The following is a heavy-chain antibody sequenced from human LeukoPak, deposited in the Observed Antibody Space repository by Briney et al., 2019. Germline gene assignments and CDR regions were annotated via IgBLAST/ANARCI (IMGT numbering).Heavy chain of an antibody. CDR2: LSYDGSSK. CDR3: AKAPSQFAMGAHIDY. D-gene: IGHD1-26*01. CDR1: GFTFSVYA. V-gene: IGHV3-30-3*01. J-gene: IGHJ4*02. Sequence: GGSLRLSCAASGFTFSVYAMHWVRQAPGKGLEWMGILSYDGSSKYYADSVKGRFTISRDNSKNTLYLQMSSLRAEDTAVYYCAKAPSQFAMGAHIDYWGQGTLVTVSS.